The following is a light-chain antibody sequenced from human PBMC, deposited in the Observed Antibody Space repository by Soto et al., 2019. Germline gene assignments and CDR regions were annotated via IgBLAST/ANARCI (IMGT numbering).Light chain of an antibody. V-gene: IGKV3-20*01. CDR1: QTVSSNY. Sequence: EIVLTQSPGTLSLSPGDRATLSCRASQTVSSNYLAWYQQKPGQAPRLLLYGASSRATGIPDRFSGSGSGTDFTLTISTLEPEDFAMYYCQQYGTSAPITFGQGTRLEIE. J-gene: IGKJ5*01. CDR3: QQYGTSAPIT. CDR2: GAS.